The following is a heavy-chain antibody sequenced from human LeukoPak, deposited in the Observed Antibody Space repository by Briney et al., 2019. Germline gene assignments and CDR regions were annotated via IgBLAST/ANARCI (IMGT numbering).Heavy chain of an antibody. CDR2: INPNSGGT. J-gene: IGHJ4*02. CDR1: GCTFTGYN. Sequence: ASVTVSCKAYGCTFTGYNIHRVRQAPPQEREGMEWINPNSGGTNYEQNFQGRVTMTRDTSNNPVYIELNRLRSGDTAVYYCSRGQYHDFWSGYYYSPHFDYSGQGTLVTASS. CDR3: SRGQYHDFWSGYYYSPHFDY. D-gene: IGHD3-3*01. V-gene: IGHV1-2*02.